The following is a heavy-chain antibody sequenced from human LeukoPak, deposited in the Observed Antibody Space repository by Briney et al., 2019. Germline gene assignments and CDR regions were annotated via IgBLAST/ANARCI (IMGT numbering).Heavy chain of an antibody. CDR1: GFTFSDYY. D-gene: IGHD2-21*01. J-gene: IGHJ4*02. V-gene: IGHV3-11*01. CDR2: ISSSGSTI. CDR3: ARIPGLAHLFDY. Sequence: NPGGSLRLSCAASGFTFSDYYMSWIRQVPGKGLEWVSYISSSGSTIYYADSVKGRFTISRDNAKNSLYLQMNSLRAEDTAVYYCARIPGLAHLFDYWGQGTLVTVSS.